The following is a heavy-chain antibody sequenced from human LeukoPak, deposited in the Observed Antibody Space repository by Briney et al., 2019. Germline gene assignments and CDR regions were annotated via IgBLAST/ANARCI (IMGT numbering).Heavy chain of an antibody. Sequence: GGSLRLSCAASGFTFSSYSMNWVRQAPGKGLEWVSYISSSSSTIYYADSVKGRFTISRDNSKNTLYLQMNSLRAEDTAVYYCARDNREQQLVPPTFDYWGQGTLVTVSS. CDR1: GFTFSSYS. CDR2: ISSSSSTI. CDR3: ARDNREQQLVPPTFDY. V-gene: IGHV3-48*01. J-gene: IGHJ4*02. D-gene: IGHD6-13*01.